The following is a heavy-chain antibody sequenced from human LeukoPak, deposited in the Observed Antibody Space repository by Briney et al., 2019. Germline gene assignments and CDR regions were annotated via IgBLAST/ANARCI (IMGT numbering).Heavy chain of an antibody. Sequence: PGGSQRLSCAASGFTVTTNYMTWVRRAPGKGLEWVSHIYAGGETFYADSVKGRFSVSRDKSSNTLYLQMNSLSAEDTAFYYCARARIGTSGTKSNRWFDPWGQGILVTVAS. CDR1: GFTVTTNY. CDR2: IYAGGET. J-gene: IGHJ5*02. V-gene: IGHV3-66*02. CDR3: ARARIGTSGTKSNRWFDP. D-gene: IGHD1-1*01.